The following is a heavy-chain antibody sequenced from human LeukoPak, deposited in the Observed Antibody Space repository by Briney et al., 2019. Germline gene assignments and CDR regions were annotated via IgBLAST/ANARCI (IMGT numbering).Heavy chain of an antibody. CDR3: ARSTTSSGWYDY. D-gene: IGHD6-19*01. CDR2: IYTSGST. J-gene: IGHJ4*02. Sequence: SETLSLTCTVSGGSISSYYWSWIRQPAGKGLEWIGRIYTSGSTNYNPSLKSRVTISVDTSKNQFSLKLSSVTAADTAVYYCARSTTSSGWYDYWGQGTLVTVSS. V-gene: IGHV4-4*07. CDR1: GGSISSYY.